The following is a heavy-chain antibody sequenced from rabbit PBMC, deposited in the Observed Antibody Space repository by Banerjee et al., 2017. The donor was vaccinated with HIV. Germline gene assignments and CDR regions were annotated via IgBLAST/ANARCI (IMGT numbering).Heavy chain of an antibody. Sequence: QEQLVESGGGLVQPEGSLTLTCTASGFSFSSSYWICWVRQAPGKGLEWIGCIYAGSSDSTYYASWAKGRFTISKTSSTTVTLQMTSLTAADTATYFCARRNAASYWSLWGQGTLVTVS. CDR3: ARRNAASYWSL. V-gene: IGHV1S45*01. D-gene: IGHD8-1*01. CDR1: GFSFSSSYW. CDR2: IYAGSSDST. J-gene: IGHJ4*01.